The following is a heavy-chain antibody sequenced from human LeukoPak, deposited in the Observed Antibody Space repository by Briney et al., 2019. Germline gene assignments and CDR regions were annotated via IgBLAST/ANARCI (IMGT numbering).Heavy chain of an antibody. Sequence: GGSLRLSCAASGFTFSSYAMSWVRQAPGKGLERVSAISGSGGSTYYADSVKGRFTISRDNSKNTLYPQMNSLRAEDTAVYYCAKDTLCGDYVDYWGQGTLVTVSS. V-gene: IGHV3-23*01. D-gene: IGHD4-17*01. J-gene: IGHJ4*02. CDR3: AKDTLCGDYVDY. CDR1: GFTFSSYA. CDR2: ISGSGGST.